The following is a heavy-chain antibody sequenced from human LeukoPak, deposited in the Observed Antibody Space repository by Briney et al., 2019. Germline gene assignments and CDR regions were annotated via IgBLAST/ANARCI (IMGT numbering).Heavy chain of an antibody. CDR3: ARDHRYAFDN. CDR1: GLNFIDYS. CDR2: IGISSGNT. V-gene: IGHV3-48*01. D-gene: IGHD5-12*01. J-gene: IGHJ4*01. Sequence: PGGSLRLSCAASGLNFIDYSMNWVRQAPGKGLEWISYIGISSGNTKYADSVKGRFTISRDKARNSLYLRMNSLRVEDTAVYYCARDHRYAFDNWGHGTLVTVSS.